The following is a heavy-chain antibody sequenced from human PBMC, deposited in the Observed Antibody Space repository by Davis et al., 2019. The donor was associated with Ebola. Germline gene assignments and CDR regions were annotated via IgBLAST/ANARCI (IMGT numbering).Heavy chain of an antibody. CDR3: ARVQSSSWLDAFDI. D-gene: IGHD6-13*01. CDR1: GFTFSDYY. Sequence: LSLTCAASGFTFSDYYMSWIRQAPGKGLEWVSYISSSGSTIYYADSVKGRFTISRDNAKNSLYLQMNSLRAEDTAIYYCARVQSSSWLDAFDIWGQGTMVTVSS. CDR2: ISSSGSTI. V-gene: IGHV3-11*04. J-gene: IGHJ3*02.